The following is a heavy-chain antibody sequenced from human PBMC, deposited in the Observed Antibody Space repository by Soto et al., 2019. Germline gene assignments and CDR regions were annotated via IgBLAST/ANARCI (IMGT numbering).Heavy chain of an antibody. D-gene: IGHD3-22*01. Sequence: GGSLILSCAASGFTFSDYYMSWIRQAPGKGLEWVSYISSSSSYTNYADSVKGRFTISRDNAKNSLYLQMNSLRAEDTAVYYCAGAQYYYDSRDFQNWFDPWGQGTLVTVSS. V-gene: IGHV3-11*06. CDR1: GFTFSDYY. CDR2: ISSSSSYT. CDR3: AGAQYYYDSRDFQNWFDP. J-gene: IGHJ5*02.